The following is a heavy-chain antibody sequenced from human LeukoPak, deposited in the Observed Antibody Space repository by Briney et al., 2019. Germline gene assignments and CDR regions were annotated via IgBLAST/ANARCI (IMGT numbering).Heavy chain of an antibody. J-gene: IGHJ4*02. CDR2: ISGSGGST. D-gene: IGHD4-23*01. V-gene: IGHV3-23*01. Sequence: GGSLRLSCAASGFTFSSYGMHWVRQAPGKGLEWVSAISGSGGSTYYADSVKGRFTISRDNSKNTLYLQMNSLRAEDTAVYYCAKGGNLYYFDYWGQGTLVTVSS. CDR3: AKGGNLYYFDY. CDR1: GFTFSSYG.